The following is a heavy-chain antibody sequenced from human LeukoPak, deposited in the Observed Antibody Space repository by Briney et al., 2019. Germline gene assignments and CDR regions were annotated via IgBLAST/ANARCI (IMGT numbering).Heavy chain of an antibody. V-gene: IGHV3-43D*03. CDR2: ISWDGGST. CDR1: GFTFDDYA. CDR3: ARASGINGDYLGY. J-gene: IGHJ4*02. Sequence: GGSLRLSCAASGFTFDDYAMHWVRQAPGKGLEWVSLISWDGGSTYYADSVKGRFTISRDNAKNSLYLQMNSLRAEDTAVYYCARASGINGDYLGYWGQGTLVTVSS. D-gene: IGHD4-17*01.